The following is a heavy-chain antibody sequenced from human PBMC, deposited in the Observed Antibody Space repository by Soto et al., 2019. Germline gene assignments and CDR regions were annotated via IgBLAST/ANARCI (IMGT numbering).Heavy chain of an antibody. CDR3: ARDRGTDFDY. CDR2: IYYSGST. V-gene: IGHV4-61*01. CDR1: GGSISSSSYY. D-gene: IGHD1-26*01. J-gene: IGHJ4*02. Sequence: SETLSLTCTVSGGSISSSSYYWGWIRQPPGKGLEWIGYIYYSGSTNYNPSLKSRVTISVDTSKNQFSLKLSSVTAADTAVYYCARDRGTDFDYWGQGTLVTVSS.